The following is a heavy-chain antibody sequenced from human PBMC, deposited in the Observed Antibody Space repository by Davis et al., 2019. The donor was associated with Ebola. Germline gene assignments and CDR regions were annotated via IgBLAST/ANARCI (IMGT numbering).Heavy chain of an antibody. J-gene: IGHJ4*02. D-gene: IGHD2-15*01. CDR3: ARVLSYCSGGSCPGGSDH. Sequence: GESLKISRAASGFTFSSYWIHWVRQAPGKGLVWVSRINTDGSRTRDAASVKVRFTISRDNAKNTRYLQMNSLRAEDTAVYYCARVLSYCSGGSCPGGSDHWGQGTLVTVSS. CDR1: GFTFSSYW. V-gene: IGHV3-74*01. CDR2: INTDGSRT.